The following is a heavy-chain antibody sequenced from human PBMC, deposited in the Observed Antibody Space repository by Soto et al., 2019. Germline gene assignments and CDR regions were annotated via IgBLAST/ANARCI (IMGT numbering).Heavy chain of an antibody. CDR2: IGTAGDT. CDR1: GVTFSSYD. V-gene: IGHV3-13*04. Sequence: PGGALRLCGSDSGVTFSSYDMHWVRQGPGKGLEWVSAIGTAGDTNYAGSVKGRFTISRENAKNSLYLQMNSLRAGDTAIYFCARAIGPTLFDYWGQGTLVTVS. J-gene: IGHJ4*02. CDR3: ARAIGPTLFDY. D-gene: IGHD3-22*01.